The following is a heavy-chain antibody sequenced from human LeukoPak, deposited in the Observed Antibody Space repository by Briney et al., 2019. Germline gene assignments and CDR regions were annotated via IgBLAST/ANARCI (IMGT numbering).Heavy chain of an antibody. D-gene: IGHD4-23*01. V-gene: IGHV4-31*03. Sequence: SQTLSLTCTVSGGSISSGGYYWSWLRQHPGKGLEWIGYIYYSGSTYYNPSLNSRVTISVDTSKNQFSLKLSSVTAAATAVYYCARGGMVRLGPFDYWGQGTLVTVSS. J-gene: IGHJ4*02. CDR2: IYYSGST. CDR3: ARGGMVRLGPFDY. CDR1: GGSISSGGYY.